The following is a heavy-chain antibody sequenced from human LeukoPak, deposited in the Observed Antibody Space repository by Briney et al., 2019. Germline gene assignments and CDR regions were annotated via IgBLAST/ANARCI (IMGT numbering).Heavy chain of an antibody. CDR2: ISGSGGST. CDR1: GFTFSSYA. J-gene: IGHJ1*01. D-gene: IGHD3-10*02. Sequence: GGSLRLSCAASGFTFSSYAMSWVRQAPGKGLEGVSAISGSGGSTYYADSVKGRFTISRDNSKNTLYLQMNSLRAEDTAVYYCALFGELVAEYFQHWGQGTLVTVSS. V-gene: IGHV3-23*01. CDR3: ALFGELVAEYFQH.